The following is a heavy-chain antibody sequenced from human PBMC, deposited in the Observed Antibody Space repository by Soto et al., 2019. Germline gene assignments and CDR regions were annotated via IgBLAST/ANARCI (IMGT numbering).Heavy chain of an antibody. Sequence: ASVKVSCKASGYTFTSYGISCVRQAPGQGLEWMGWISAYNGNTNYAQKLQGRVTMTTDTSTSTAYMELRSLRSDDTAVYYCARGYCSGGSCYTTGAFDIWGQGTMVTVSS. V-gene: IGHV1-18*01. CDR3: ARGYCSGGSCYTTGAFDI. CDR1: GYTFTSYG. CDR2: ISAYNGNT. J-gene: IGHJ3*02. D-gene: IGHD2-15*01.